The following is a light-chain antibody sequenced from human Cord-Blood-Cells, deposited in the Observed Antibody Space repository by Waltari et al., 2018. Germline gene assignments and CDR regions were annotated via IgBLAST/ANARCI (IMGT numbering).Light chain of an antibody. CDR3: QQYYSTPLT. J-gene: IGKJ4*01. CDR2: WAS. CDR1: QSVLYSSNNKNY. V-gene: IGKV4-1*01. Sequence: DIVMTQSQDSLAVSLGERATINCKSSQSVLYSSNNKNYLAWYQQKPGQPPKLLIYWASTRESVVPDRFSGSGSGTDFTLTISSLQAEDVAVYYCQQYYSTPLTFGGGTKVEIK.